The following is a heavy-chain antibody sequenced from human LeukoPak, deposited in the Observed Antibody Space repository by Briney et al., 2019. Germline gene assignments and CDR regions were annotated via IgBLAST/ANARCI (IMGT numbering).Heavy chain of an antibody. CDR1: GFIFSNYG. V-gene: IGHV3-33*08. CDR3: ARDDVGGNFP. D-gene: IGHD4-23*01. CDR2: IFFDGSNK. Sequence: QPGGSLRLSCAASGFIFSNYGMNWVRQAPGKGLEWVAVIFFDGSNKYYADSVKGRFTISRDNSKNTLYLQMNSLRAEDTAVYYCARDDVGGNFPWGQGTLVTVSS. J-gene: IGHJ5*02.